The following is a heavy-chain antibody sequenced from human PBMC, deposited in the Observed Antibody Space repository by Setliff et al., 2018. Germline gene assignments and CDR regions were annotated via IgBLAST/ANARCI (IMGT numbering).Heavy chain of an antibody. V-gene: IGHV4-34*01. Sequence: PSETLSLTCAVYGGSFSGYYWSWIRQPPGKGLKWIGEINHSGSTNYNPSLKSRVTISVDTSKNQFSLKLSSVTAADTAVYYCTVYNTGSSKDHYWGQGTPVTVSS. CDR1: GGSFSGYY. CDR2: INHSGST. CDR3: TVYNTGSSKDHY. D-gene: IGHD2-8*02. J-gene: IGHJ4*02.